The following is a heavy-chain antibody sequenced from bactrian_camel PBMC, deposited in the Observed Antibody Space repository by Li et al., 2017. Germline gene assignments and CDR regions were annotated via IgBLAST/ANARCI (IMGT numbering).Heavy chain of an antibody. CDR1: GYSDSRLC. J-gene: IGHJ6*01. CDR2: ADSAGSI. V-gene: IGHV3S53*01. D-gene: IGHD1*01. CDR3: AAEIPRGDVCYSGSRFGY. Sequence: QLVESGGGSVQAGGSLRLSCIASGYSDSRLCMGWFRQAPGKERERVVVADSAGSITYADSVQGRFTISFDIAKDTLYLQMTSLKPEDTAMYYCAAEIPRGDVCYSGSRFGYSGQGTQVTVS.